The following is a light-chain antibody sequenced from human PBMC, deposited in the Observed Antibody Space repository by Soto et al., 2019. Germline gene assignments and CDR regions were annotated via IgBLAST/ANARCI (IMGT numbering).Light chain of an antibody. CDR3: QQDGSSPIT. CDR1: QSVSSSY. CDR2: GAS. V-gene: IGKV3-20*01. Sequence: EIVLTQSPGTLSLSPGERATLSCRASQSVSSSYLAWYQQKPGQAPRLLIYGASSRATGIPDRFSGSGSGTYFTLTISRQEPEDFAVYYYQQDGSSPITFGQGTRLEIK. J-gene: IGKJ5*01.